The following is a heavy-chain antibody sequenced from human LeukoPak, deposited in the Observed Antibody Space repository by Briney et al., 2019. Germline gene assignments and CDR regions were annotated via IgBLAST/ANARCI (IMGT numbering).Heavy chain of an antibody. CDR1: GFTFSSYW. CDR3: ARRKIEAAGNWFDP. CDR2: INTDGSTT. J-gene: IGHJ5*02. V-gene: IGHV3-74*01. D-gene: IGHD6-13*01. Sequence: PGGSLRLSCAASGFTFSSYWMHWVRQAPGKGLVWVSRINTDGSTTSFADSVKGRFTISRDNAKNTLYLEMNSLRAEDTAVYYCARRKIEAAGNWFDPWGQGTLVTVSS.